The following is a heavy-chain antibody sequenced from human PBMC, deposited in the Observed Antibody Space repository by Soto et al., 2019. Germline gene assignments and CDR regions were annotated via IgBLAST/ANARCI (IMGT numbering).Heavy chain of an antibody. CDR2: IYHSGRT. V-gene: IGHV4-39*01. CDR1: GDSISSSSYY. Sequence: QLQLQESGPGLVKPSETLSLMCTVSGDSISSSSYYWGWIRQPPGKGLECIGCIYHSGRTYYNPSLKSRVTISVDTSKNQFSLKLSSVIAADTAVYYCARLSLVLMVYSISHFDYWGEGTLVTVSS. D-gene: IGHD2-8*01. CDR3: ARLSLVLMVYSISHFDY. J-gene: IGHJ4*02.